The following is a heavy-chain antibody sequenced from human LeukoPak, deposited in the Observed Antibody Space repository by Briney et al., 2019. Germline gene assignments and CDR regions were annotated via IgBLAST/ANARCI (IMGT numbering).Heavy chain of an antibody. J-gene: IGHJ5*02. D-gene: IGHD6-13*01. Sequence: LSGGSLRLSCATSGFTFSSYWMHWVRQAPGEGLVWVSRIYNDGSSTSYADSVKGRFTISRDNAKNTLYLQMNSLRVEDTAVYYCAQDGSSWANWLDPWGQGTLVTVSS. CDR1: GFTFSSYW. V-gene: IGHV3-74*01. CDR2: IYNDGSST. CDR3: AQDGSSWANWLDP.